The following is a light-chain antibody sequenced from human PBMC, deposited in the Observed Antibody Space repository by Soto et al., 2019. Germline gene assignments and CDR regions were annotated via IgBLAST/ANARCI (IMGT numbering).Light chain of an antibody. J-gene: IGKJ2*01. Sequence: EIVLAQSPGTRSLSPGERATLSCRASQSVRSSYLAWYQQKPGQAPRLVIYGASSMATGFPDRFSGSGSGTDFTLNISRLEAEDFAVYYCQHYGSSPQTFGRGTKLEIK. CDR3: QHYGSSPQT. CDR2: GAS. V-gene: IGKV3-20*01. CDR1: QSVRSSY.